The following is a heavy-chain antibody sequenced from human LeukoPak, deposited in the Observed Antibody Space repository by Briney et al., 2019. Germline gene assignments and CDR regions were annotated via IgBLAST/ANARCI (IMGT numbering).Heavy chain of an antibody. V-gene: IGHV3-23*01. J-gene: IGHJ4*02. Sequence: PGGSLRLSCAASGFTFSSYATNWVRQAPGKGLEWVSGISGSGGSTYYADSVKGRFTISRDNSKNTLYLQMNSLRAEDTAVYYCAREDGYYYDSSGYPDYWGQGTLVTVSS. CDR3: AREDGYYYDSSGYPDY. CDR1: GFTFSSYA. D-gene: IGHD3-22*01. CDR2: ISGSGGST.